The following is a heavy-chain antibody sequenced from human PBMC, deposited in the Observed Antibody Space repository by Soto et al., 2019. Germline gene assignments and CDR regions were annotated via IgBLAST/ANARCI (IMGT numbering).Heavy chain of an antibody. Sequence: PSETLSLTCAVSGYSISSGYYWGWIRQPPGKGLERIGSIYHSGSTYYNPSLKSRVTISVDTSKNQFSLKLSSVTAADTAVYYCARDPLYGDFGMDVWGQGTTVTVSS. D-gene: IGHD4-17*01. V-gene: IGHV4-38-2*02. CDR1: GYSISSGYY. CDR2: IYHSGST. J-gene: IGHJ6*02. CDR3: ARDPLYGDFGMDV.